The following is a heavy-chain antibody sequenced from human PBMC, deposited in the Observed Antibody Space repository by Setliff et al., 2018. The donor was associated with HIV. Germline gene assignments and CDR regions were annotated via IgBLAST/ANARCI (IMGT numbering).Heavy chain of an antibody. J-gene: IGHJ5*02. CDR2: IHPSGGST. V-gene: IGHV1-46*01. CDR1: GYTFTSYY. CDR3: ARVRYCSGGSCYGGEYWFDP. Sequence: ASVKVSCKASGYTFTSYYIHWVRQAPGQGLEWMGVIHPSGGSTSYAQSFQDRVTMTRDTSTSTVYMELSSLRSEDTAVYYCARVRYCSGGSCYGGEYWFDPWGQGTXXTVSS. D-gene: IGHD2-15*01.